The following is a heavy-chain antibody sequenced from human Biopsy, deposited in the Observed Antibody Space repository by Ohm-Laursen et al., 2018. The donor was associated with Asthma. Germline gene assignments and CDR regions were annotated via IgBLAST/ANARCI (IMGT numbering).Heavy chain of an antibody. V-gene: IGHV4-39*01. Sequence: GTLSLTCTVSNGSISSNFYYWGWIRQPPGKGLEWVGSIHKNGIGYYKSSLKSRLTISVDTSKNQFSLKVTSVTAADAAVYYCARQKLAAAEGPFDLWGQGTMVTVSS. CDR2: IHKNGIG. J-gene: IGHJ3*01. D-gene: IGHD6-13*01. CDR1: NGSISSNFYY. CDR3: ARQKLAAAEGPFDL.